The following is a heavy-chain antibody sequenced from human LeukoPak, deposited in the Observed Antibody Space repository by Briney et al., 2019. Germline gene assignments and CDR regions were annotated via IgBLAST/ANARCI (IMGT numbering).Heavy chain of an antibody. Sequence: SETLSLTCTVSGGSISSSGYYWGWIRQPPGKGLEWIGYIYYSGSTYYNPSLKSRVTISVDTSKNHFSLKLSSVTAADTAVYYCARRSHCTGSSCPSVWGQGTTVTVSS. CDR3: ARRSHCTGSSCPSV. V-gene: IGHV4-39*02. CDR1: GGSISSSGYY. D-gene: IGHD2-15*01. J-gene: IGHJ6*02. CDR2: IYYSGST.